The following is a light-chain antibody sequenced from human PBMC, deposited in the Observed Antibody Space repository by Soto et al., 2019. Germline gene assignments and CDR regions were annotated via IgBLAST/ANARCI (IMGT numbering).Light chain of an antibody. CDR3: FSYRSTGILL. Sequence: QSVLTQPASVSGSPGQSITISCIGTSSDVGGYNFVSWYQQHPGKAPKLMIYEVSNRPSGVSTRFSGSKSGNTASLTISGLQAEDEADYYCFSYRSTGILLFGGGTKGTVL. CDR2: EVS. J-gene: IGLJ2*01. V-gene: IGLV2-14*01. CDR1: SSDVGGYNF.